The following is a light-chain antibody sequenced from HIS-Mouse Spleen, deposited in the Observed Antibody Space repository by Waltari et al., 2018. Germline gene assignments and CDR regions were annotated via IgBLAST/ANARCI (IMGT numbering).Light chain of an antibody. V-gene: IGKV3-20*01. CDR1: QSVSISY. CDR3: QQYGSSPPYT. J-gene: IGKJ2*01. Sequence: ESVLTQSPGTLSLSPGERTTLSCRASQSVSISYLAWSQQKPGQAPRLLLYGASSRATGIPDRFSGSGSGTDFTLTISRLEPEDFAVYYCQQYGSSPPYTFGQGTKLEIK. CDR2: GAS.